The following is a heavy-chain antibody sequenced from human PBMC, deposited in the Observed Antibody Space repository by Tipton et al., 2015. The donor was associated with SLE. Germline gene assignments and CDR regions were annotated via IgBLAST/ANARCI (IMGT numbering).Heavy chain of an antibody. V-gene: IGHV4-4*08. CDR1: GGSISSYY. Sequence: TLSLTCTVSGGSISSYYWSWIRQPPGKGLEWIGYIYTSGSTNYNPPLKSRVTISVDTSKNQFSLKLSSVTAADTAVYYCAYSGYADYYYYMDVWGKGTTVTVSS. D-gene: IGHD5-12*01. CDR2: IYTSGST. CDR3: AYSGYADYYYYMDV. J-gene: IGHJ6*03.